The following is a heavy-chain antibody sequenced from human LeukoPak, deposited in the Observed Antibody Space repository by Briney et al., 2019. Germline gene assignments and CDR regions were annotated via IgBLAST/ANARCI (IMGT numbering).Heavy chain of an antibody. Sequence: PGGSLRLSCAASGFIVSNNYMNWVRQAPGKGLEWVSVLYPGGSTTYYADSVKGRFTISRDSSKNTLYLQMNSLRAEDTAVYYCARGGLGWFGELFYWGQGTLVTVSS. CDR2: LYPGGSTT. J-gene: IGHJ4*02. D-gene: IGHD3-10*01. CDR1: GFIVSNNY. V-gene: IGHV3-53*01. CDR3: ARGGLGWFGELFY.